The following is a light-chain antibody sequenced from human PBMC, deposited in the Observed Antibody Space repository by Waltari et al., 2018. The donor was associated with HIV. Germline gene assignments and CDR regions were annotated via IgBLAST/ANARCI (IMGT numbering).Light chain of an antibody. CDR2: ECN. CDR1: SNDVGYYNL. CDR3: CSYAGSRTLL. V-gene: IGLV2-23*01. J-gene: IGLJ2*01. Sequence: QSALTQPASVSGSPGQSITISCTGTSNDVGYYNLVSWYQQHPGKAPKTMIYECNRRPSGVSNRFSGSKSGNTASLTISGLHAEDEADYYCCSYAGSRTLLFCGRTNLTVL.